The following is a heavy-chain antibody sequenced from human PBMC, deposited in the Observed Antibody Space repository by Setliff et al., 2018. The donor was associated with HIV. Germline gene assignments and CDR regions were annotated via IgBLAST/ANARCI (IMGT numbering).Heavy chain of an antibody. CDR3: VRAAAGLDI. V-gene: IGHV3-15*01. CDR2: IKSKTDGGTT. CDR1: GFTFKNAW. J-gene: IGHJ4*02. Sequence: LRLSCAASGFTFKNAWMNWVRQAPGKGLEWIGRIKSKTDGGTTDYAAPVKGRFTISRDNSKDSLSLQMNNLKAEDTAVYYCVRAAAGLDIWSQGIRVTVS. D-gene: IGHD6-25*01.